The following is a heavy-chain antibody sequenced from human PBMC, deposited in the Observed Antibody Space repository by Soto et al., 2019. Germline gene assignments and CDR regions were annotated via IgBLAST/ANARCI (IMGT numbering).Heavy chain of an antibody. CDR2: ISAYNGNT. CDR3: AGVVFDTIFGVVIMGNGFDP. V-gene: IGHV1-18*04. Sequence: ASVKVSCKASGYTFTSYGISWVRQAPGQGLEWMGWISAYNGNTNYAQKLQGRVTMTTDTSTSTAYMELRSLRSDDTAVYYCAGVVFDTIFGVVIMGNGFDPWGQGTLVTVSS. D-gene: IGHD3-3*01. CDR1: GYTFTSYG. J-gene: IGHJ5*02.